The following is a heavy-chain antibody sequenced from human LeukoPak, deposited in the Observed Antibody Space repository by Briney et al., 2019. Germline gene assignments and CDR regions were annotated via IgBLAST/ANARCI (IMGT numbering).Heavy chain of an antibody. CDR2: IYYSGST. CDR1: GGSISSGGYY. J-gene: IGHJ4*02. Sequence: PSETLSLTCTVSGGSISSGGYYWSWIRQPPGKGLEWIGYIYYSGSTNYNPSLKSRVTISVDTSKNQFSLKLSSVTAADTAVYYCARLWGGMDYDFWSGYFYYFDYWGQGTLVTVSS. V-gene: IGHV4-61*08. D-gene: IGHD3-3*01. CDR3: ARLWGGMDYDFWSGYFYYFDY.